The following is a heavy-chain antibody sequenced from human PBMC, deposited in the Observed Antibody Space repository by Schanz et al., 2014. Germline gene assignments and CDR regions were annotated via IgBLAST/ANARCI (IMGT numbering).Heavy chain of an antibody. CDR1: EYSFTSYS. V-gene: IGHV1-3*04. Sequence: QVHLVQSGAEVKRPGASVKVSCKASEYSFTSYSMHWVRQAPGQRLEWMGWINTGSGDTKYSQNFQGRVTITRDTSASPAYMELSSLRSEDTAVYSWARGIGGYGANNYFDYWGQGTLVTVSS. D-gene: IGHD5-12*01. CDR2: INTGSGDT. CDR3: ARGIGGYGANNYFDY. J-gene: IGHJ4*02.